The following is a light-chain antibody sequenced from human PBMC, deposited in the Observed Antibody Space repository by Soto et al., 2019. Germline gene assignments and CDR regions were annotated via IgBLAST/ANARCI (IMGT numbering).Light chain of an antibody. Sequence: EIVLTQSPATLFLSPGERATLSCRASQSLSSYLAWYQQKPGQAPRLLIYDASNRATGIPARFSGSGSGTDFTLTISSLEPEDFAVYYCQQRSDWPPTFGQGTRLEIE. J-gene: IGKJ5*01. CDR1: QSLSSY. CDR2: DAS. CDR3: QQRSDWPPT. V-gene: IGKV3-11*01.